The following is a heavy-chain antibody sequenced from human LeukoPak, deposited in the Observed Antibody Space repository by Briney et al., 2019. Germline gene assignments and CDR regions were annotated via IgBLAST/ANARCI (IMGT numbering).Heavy chain of an antibody. CDR3: EKGGIERLGLVPDWFDP. V-gene: IGHV3-23*01. Sequence: PGGSLGLSCAASGFTLRTYAMTWVRQAPGKGLEWVSCIGGSGAYTFYADSVKGRFTISRDISKNTLSLQMNSLRAEDTAIYYCEKGGIERLGLVPDWFDPWGQGTLVSVSS. CDR1: GFTLRTYA. D-gene: IGHD3/OR15-3a*01. J-gene: IGHJ5*02. CDR2: IGGSGAYT.